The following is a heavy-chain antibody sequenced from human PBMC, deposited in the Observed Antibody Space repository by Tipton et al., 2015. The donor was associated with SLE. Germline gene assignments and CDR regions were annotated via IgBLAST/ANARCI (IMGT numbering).Heavy chain of an antibody. D-gene: IGHD1-26*01. V-gene: IGHV4-59*08. CDR1: GGSISSYS. J-gene: IGHJ4*02. CDR3: ASRGRGTYFNGFDF. CDR2: IGYTGST. Sequence: TLSLTCTVSGGSISSYSWNWIRQSPGKGLEWIANIGYTGSTKYSPSLKSRVTISQDTSKKQVSLKLSSVTAADTAVYYCASRGRGTYFNGFDFWGQGILVTVSS.